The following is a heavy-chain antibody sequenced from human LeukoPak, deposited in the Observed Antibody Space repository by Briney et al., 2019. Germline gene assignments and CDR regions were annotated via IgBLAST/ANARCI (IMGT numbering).Heavy chain of an antibody. CDR1: GFTFSSYA. CDR2: ISSSGSYI. J-gene: IGHJ3*02. CDR3: ASRNQYCGGDCFWAFDI. V-gene: IGHV3-21*01. Sequence: PGGSLRLSCAASGFTFSSYAMSWVRQAPGKGLEGVSAISSSGSYIYYADSVKGRVTISRDNAKNSLYLQMNSLRAEDTAVYYCASRNQYCGGDCFWAFDIWGRGTMVTVSS. D-gene: IGHD2-21*02.